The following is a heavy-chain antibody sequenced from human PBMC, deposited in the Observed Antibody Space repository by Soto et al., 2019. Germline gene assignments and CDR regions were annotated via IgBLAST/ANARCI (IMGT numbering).Heavy chain of an antibody. CDR2: IYYSGST. J-gene: IGHJ4*02. V-gene: IGHV4-59*12. CDR1: GGSISSYY. D-gene: IGHD4-17*01. CDR3: ARRYGPGFDY. Sequence: SETLSLTCTVSGGSISSYYWSWIRQPPGKVLEWIGYIYYSGSTNYNPSLKSRVTISVDTSKNQFSLKLSSVTAADTAVYYCARRYGPGFDYWGQGTLVTVSS.